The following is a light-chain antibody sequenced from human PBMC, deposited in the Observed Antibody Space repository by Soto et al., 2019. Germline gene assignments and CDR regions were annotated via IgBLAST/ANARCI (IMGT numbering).Light chain of an antibody. V-gene: IGKV3-15*01. CDR3: QQYYNWPYT. CDR1: QSVTSN. Sequence: EIVMTQSPATLSVSPGEGATLSCRASQSVTSNLAWYQQQPGQAPRLLIYGTFTRATGIPARLSGSGSGTEFTLTISSLQSEDFAVYYCQQYYNWPYTFGQGTKLEIK. J-gene: IGKJ2*01. CDR2: GTF.